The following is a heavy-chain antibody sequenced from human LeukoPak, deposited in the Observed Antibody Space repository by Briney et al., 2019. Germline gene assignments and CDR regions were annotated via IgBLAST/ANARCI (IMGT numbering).Heavy chain of an antibody. J-gene: IGHJ4*02. D-gene: IGHD5-12*01. CDR1: RFTFSNSI. V-gene: IGHV3-30-3*01. CDR2: ISYDGSNK. CDR3: ASAVSGYNTHFDY. Sequence: GGFLRLSCASSRFTFSNSIFHWVRQAPGKGLEWVAVISYDGSNKYYADSVKGRFTISRDNSKNTLYLQMNSLRAEDTAVYYCASAVSGYNTHFDYWGQGTLVTVSS.